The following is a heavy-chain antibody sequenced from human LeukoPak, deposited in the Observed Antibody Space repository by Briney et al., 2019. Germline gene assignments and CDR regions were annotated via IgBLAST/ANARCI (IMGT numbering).Heavy chain of an antibody. Sequence: SETLSLTCTVSGGSISSYSWSWIRQPPGKGLEWIGYIHPSGSTNYNPSPKSRVTISVDTSKNQFSLKLSSVTAADTAVYHCAKVGGPFDYWGQGTLVTVSS. V-gene: IGHV4-59*01. D-gene: IGHD3-16*01. CDR3: AKVGGPFDY. J-gene: IGHJ4*02. CDR1: GGSISSYS. CDR2: IHPSGST.